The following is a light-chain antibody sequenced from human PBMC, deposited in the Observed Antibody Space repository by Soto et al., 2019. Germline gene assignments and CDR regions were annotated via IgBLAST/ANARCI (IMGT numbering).Light chain of an antibody. Sequence: DSQMTHSPSSLSASVGDRVTITCRASQSISTFLNWYQQKPGKAPKLLISDASSLEGGVPSRFSGSGSGTEFTLTISSLQPDDFATYYCQPYNSYSPRTFGQGTKVDIK. V-gene: IGKV1-5*01. CDR3: QPYNSYSPRT. J-gene: IGKJ1*01. CDR2: DAS. CDR1: QSISTF.